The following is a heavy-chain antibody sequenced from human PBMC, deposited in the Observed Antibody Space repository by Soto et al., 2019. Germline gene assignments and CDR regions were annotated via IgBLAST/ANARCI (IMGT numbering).Heavy chain of an antibody. CDR2: IWYDGSNK. CDR3: ARDLYCSGGSCYGREKLAYYYYYGMDV. J-gene: IGHJ6*02. Sequence: LSLTCAASGFTFSSYGMHWVRQAPGKGLEWVAVIWYDGSNKYYADSVKGRFTISRDNSKNTLYLQMNSLRAEDMAVYYCARDLYCSGGSCYGREKLAYYYYYGMDVWGQGTTVTVSS. V-gene: IGHV3-33*01. D-gene: IGHD2-15*01. CDR1: GFTFSSYG.